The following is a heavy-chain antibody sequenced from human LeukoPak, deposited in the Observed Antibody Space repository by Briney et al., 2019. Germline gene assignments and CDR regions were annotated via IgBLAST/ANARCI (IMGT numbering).Heavy chain of an antibody. J-gene: IGHJ6*04. D-gene: IGHD6-13*01. Sequence: GGSLRLSCAASGFTFSDYYMSWIRQAPGKGLEWVAVISYDGSNKYYADSVKGRFTISRDNSKNTLYLQMNSLRAEDTAVYYCAKDQMGIAAAGGGLDVWGKGTTVTVSS. CDR3: AKDQMGIAAAGGGLDV. CDR2: ISYDGSNK. V-gene: IGHV3-30*18. CDR1: GFTFSDYY.